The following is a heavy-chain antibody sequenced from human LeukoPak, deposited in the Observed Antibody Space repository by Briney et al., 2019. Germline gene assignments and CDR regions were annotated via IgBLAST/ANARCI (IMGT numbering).Heavy chain of an antibody. CDR2: ISNGNT. Sequence: GGSLRLSCAASGFPFSNHAMSWVRQPPGKGLEWVSAISNGNTYYADPVRGRFTISRDDSKNMAYLQLNSLSDEDRALYYCVREAGYCASVCLKSNWFDPWGQGTLVTVSS. D-gene: IGHD2-21*02. CDR1: GFPFSNHA. J-gene: IGHJ5*02. CDR3: VREAGYCASVCLKSNWFDP. V-gene: IGHV3-23*01.